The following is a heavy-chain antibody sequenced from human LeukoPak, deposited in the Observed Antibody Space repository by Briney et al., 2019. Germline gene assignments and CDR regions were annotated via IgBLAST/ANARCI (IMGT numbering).Heavy chain of an antibody. CDR3: ARLERDVWFGEFAYYFDY. D-gene: IGHD3-10*01. J-gene: IGHJ4*02. Sequence: SETLSLTCTVSGGSISSCSYYWGWLRQPPGTGLEGLGSIYYSGSTYYNPSLKSRVTISVDTSKNQFSLKLSSVTAADTAVYYCARLERDVWFGEFAYYFDYWGQGTLVTVSS. CDR2: IYYSGST. V-gene: IGHV4-39*07. CDR1: GGSISSCSYY.